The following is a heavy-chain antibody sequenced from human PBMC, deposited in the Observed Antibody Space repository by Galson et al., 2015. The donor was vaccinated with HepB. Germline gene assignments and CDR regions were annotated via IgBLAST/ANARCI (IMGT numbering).Heavy chain of an antibody. CDR2: IRSKANSYAT. CDR3: TRHHYYYDSSGYYYTFDF. D-gene: IGHD3-22*01. J-gene: IGHJ4*02. Sequence: SLRLSCAASGFTFSGSAMYWVRQASGKGLEWVGRIRSKANSYATAYAASVKGRFTISRDDSKNTAYLQMNSLKTEDTAVYYCTRHHYYYDSSGYYYTFDFWVQVTLVTVSS. V-gene: IGHV3-73*01. CDR1: GFTFSGSA.